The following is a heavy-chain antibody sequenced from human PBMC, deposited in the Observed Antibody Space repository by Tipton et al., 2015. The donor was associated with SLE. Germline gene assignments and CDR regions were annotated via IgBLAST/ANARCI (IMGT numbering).Heavy chain of an antibody. V-gene: IGHV1-18*01. Sequence: QLVQSGAEVKKPGASVKVSCKASGYTFTSYAISWLRQAPGQGLEWMGWISPYNHNTDYAMQFQGRVTVTTDTSTGTAYLELKGLRSDYTAVYYCAREGGLGPVSGMDVCSKGTTVTVSS. D-gene: IGHD3-16*01. J-gene: IGHJ6*03. CDR2: ISPYNHNT. CDR1: GYTFTSYA. CDR3: AREGGLGPVSGMDV.